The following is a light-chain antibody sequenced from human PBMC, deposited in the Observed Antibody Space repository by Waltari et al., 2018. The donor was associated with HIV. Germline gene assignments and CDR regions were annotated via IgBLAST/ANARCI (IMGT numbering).Light chain of an antibody. CDR1: QSVLYTSNNKNY. Sequence: DIVMTQSPDSLVVSLGERATINCKSSQSVLYTSNNKNYLAWFQQKPGQPPKLLIYWASTRESGVPDRFTGSGSGTDFTLTISSLQAEDVAVYYCQQYYSISSVTFGQ. CDR3: QQYYSISSVT. CDR2: WAS. J-gene: IGKJ2*01. V-gene: IGKV4-1*01.